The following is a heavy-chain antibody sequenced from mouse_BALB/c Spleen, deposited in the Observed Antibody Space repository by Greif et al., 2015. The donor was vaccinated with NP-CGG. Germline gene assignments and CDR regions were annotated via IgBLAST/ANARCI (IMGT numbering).Heavy chain of an antibody. V-gene: IGHV1S81*02. CDR2: INPSNGGA. CDR1: GYTFISYY. J-gene: IGHJ2*01. CDR3: TRGRRRDFDF. D-gene: IGHD1-2*01. Sequence: VQLQQSGAELVKPGASVKLSCKASGYTFISYYMYWVKQRPGQGLEWIVEINPSNGGANLNEKFKSKATLTVDKSSSTAYMQLSSLTSEDSAVYFCTRGRRRDFDFWGQGTTLTVSS.